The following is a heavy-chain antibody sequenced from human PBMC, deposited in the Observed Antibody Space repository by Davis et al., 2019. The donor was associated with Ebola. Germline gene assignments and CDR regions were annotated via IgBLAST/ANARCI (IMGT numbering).Heavy chain of an antibody. V-gene: IGHV1-46*01. D-gene: IGHD3-22*01. CDR1: GFTFSSYG. Sequence: GGSLRLSCAASGFTFSSYGMHWVRQAPGQGLEWMGIINPSGGSTSYAQKFQGRVTMTTDTSTSTAYMELRSLRSDDTAVYYCARPHSSGYYYHDAFDIWGQGTMVTVSS. CDR3: ARPHSSGYYYHDAFDI. J-gene: IGHJ3*02. CDR2: INPSGGST.